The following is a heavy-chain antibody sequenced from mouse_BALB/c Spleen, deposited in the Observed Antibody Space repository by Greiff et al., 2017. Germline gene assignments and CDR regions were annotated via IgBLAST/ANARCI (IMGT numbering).Heavy chain of an antibody. D-gene: IGHD1-1*01. CDR2: ISDGGSYT. J-gene: IGHJ4*01. V-gene: IGHV5-4*02. Sequence: EVKLVESGGGLVKPGGSLKLSCAASGFTFSDYYMYWVRQTPEKRLEWVATISDGGSYTYYPDSVKGRFTISRDNAKNNLYLQMSSLKSEDTAMYYCARAITTVVATPMDYWGQGTSVTVSS. CDR3: ARAITTVVATPMDY. CDR1: GFTFSDYY.